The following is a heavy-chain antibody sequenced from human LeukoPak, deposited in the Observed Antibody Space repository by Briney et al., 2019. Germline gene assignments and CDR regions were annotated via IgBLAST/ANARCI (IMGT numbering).Heavy chain of an antibody. CDR2: IWYDGSNK. D-gene: IGHD4-17*01. Sequence: GGSLRLSCAASGFTFSSYGMHWVRQAPGKGLEWVAVIWYDGSNKYYVDSVKGRFTISRDNSKNTLYLQMNSLRAEDTAVYYCARESGDYGDLRVYNWFDPWGQGTLVTVSS. CDR1: GFTFSSYG. CDR3: ARESGDYGDLRVYNWFDP. V-gene: IGHV3-33*01. J-gene: IGHJ5*02.